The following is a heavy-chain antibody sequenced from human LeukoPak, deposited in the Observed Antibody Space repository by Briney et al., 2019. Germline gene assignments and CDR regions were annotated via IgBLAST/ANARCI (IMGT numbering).Heavy chain of an antibody. CDR1: GGSFSGYY. V-gene: IGHV4-34*01. D-gene: IGHD4-17*01. CDR2: INHSGST. Sequence: SETLSLTCAVYGGSFSGYYWSWIRQPPGKGLEWIGEINHSGSTNYNPSLKSRVTISVDTSKNQFSLKLSSVTAADTAVYYCARVGTVTTEIDYWGQGTLVTVSS. J-gene: IGHJ4*02. CDR3: ARVGTVTTEIDY.